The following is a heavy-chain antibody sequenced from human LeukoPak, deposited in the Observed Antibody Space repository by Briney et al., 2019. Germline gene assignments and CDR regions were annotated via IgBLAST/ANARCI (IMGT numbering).Heavy chain of an antibody. Sequence: SQTLSLTCAISGDSVSSNSAAWNWIRQSPSRGLEWLGRTYYRSKWYNDYAVSVKSRITINPDTSKNQFSLHLNSVTPEDTAVYYCPREERRGFSQYFDLWGRGTLVTVSS. V-gene: IGHV6-1*01. CDR2: TYYRSKWYN. CDR3: PREERRGFSQYFDL. CDR1: GDSVSSNSAA. J-gene: IGHJ2*01.